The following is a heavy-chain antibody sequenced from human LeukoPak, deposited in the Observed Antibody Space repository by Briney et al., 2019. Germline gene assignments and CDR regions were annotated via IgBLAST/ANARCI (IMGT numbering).Heavy chain of an antibody. D-gene: IGHD6-6*01. CDR3: ARGLSGYSSSLGY. J-gene: IGHJ4*02. CDR1: GLTFSDYY. Sequence: PGGSLRLSCAASGLTFSDYYMSWIRQAPGKGLEWVSYISSSGSAMYYADSVKGRFTISRDNAKNTLYLQMNSLRAEDTAVYYCARGLSGYSSSLGYWGQGTLVTVFS. CDR2: ISSSGSAM. V-gene: IGHV3-11*04.